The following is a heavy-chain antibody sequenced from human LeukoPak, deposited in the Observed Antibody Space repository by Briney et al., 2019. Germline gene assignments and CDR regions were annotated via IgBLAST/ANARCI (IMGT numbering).Heavy chain of an antibody. J-gene: IGHJ4*02. CDR2: ISGSGRST. V-gene: IGHV3-23*01. CDR1: GFTFNNYA. Sequence: PGGSLRLSCGASGFTFNNYAMSWVRQAPGKGLEWVSAISGSGRSTYYADSVKGRFTISRDNSKNTLYLQMNSLRAEDTAVYYCAKGMTALVVYFDYWGQGTLVTVSS. CDR3: AKGMTALVVYFDY. D-gene: IGHD2-21*02.